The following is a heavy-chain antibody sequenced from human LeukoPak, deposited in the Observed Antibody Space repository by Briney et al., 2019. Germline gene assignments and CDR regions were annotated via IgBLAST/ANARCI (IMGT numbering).Heavy chain of an antibody. V-gene: IGHV1-69*06. D-gene: IGHD3-10*01. CDR3: ARDRGLYYYYYMDV. CDR2: IIPIFGTA. Sequence: ASVKVSCKASGGTFSSYAISWVRQAPGQGLEWMGGIIPIFGTANYAQKFQGRVTITADKSTSTAYMELSSPRSEDTAVYYCARDRGLYYYYYMDVWGKGTTVTVSS. CDR1: GGTFSSYA. J-gene: IGHJ6*03.